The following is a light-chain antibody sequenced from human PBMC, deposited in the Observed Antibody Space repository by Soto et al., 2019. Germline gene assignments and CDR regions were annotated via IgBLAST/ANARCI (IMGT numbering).Light chain of an antibody. CDR3: QLSYSTPIT. J-gene: IGKJ5*01. CDR2: AAS. CDR1: QSISSY. Sequence: DIQIPQSPSSLTASVGDRVTITCRASQSISSYLNWYQQKPGKAPKLLIYAASSLQSGVPSRFSGSGSGTDFTLTISSLQPEDFATYYCQLSYSTPITFGQGTRLEI. V-gene: IGKV1-39*01.